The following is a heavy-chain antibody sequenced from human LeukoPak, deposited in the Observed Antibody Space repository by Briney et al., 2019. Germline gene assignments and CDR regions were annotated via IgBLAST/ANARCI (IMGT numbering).Heavy chain of an antibody. CDR3: GSPEVDYNIWTGYYPPLNY. Sequence: ASVKVSCKASGYTFTSYGISWVRQAPGQGLEWMGWISAYNGNTNYAQKLQGRVTMTTDASTSTAYMELRSLRSDDTAVYYCGSPEVDYNIWTGYYPPLNYWGQEPLVTVSS. V-gene: IGHV1-18*01. D-gene: IGHD3-9*01. CDR1: GYTFTSYG. J-gene: IGHJ4*02. CDR2: ISAYNGNT.